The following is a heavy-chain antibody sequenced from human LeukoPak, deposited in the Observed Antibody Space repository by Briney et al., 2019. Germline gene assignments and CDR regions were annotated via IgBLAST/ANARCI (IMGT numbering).Heavy chain of an antibody. D-gene: IGHD3-22*01. CDR3: AKDHDSSAYC. CDR2: ISGSGGST. CDR1: GFTFSSYS. V-gene: IGHV3-23*01. Sequence: GGSLRLSCAASGFTFSSYSMSWVRQAPGKGLEWVSAISGSGGSTYYADSVKGQFTISRDNSNNTLYLQMNSQRAEDTAVYYCAKDHDSSAYCWSQGTLVTVYS. J-gene: IGHJ4*02.